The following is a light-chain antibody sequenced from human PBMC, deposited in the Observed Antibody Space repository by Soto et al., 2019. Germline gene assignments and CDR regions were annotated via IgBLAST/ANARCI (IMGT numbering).Light chain of an antibody. CDR1: SSNIGAGHS. CDR3: QSYDSSLSVVV. CDR2: ANT. V-gene: IGLV1-40*01. J-gene: IGLJ2*01. Sequence: QSVLTQPPSVSGAPGQTVTMSCTGNSSNIGAGHSVHWYQQLPGTAPKLLIFANTNRPPGVPDRFSVSKSATSASLAITGLQAEDAADYYCQSYDSSLSVVVFGGGTKLTVL.